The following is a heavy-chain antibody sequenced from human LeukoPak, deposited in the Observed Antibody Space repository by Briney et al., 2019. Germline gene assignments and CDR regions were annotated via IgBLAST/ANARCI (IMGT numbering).Heavy chain of an antibody. CDR3: VSMGSGGFDI. V-gene: IGHV7-4-1*02. J-gene: IGHJ3*02. CDR1: GYTFSSYA. D-gene: IGHD2-8*02. Sequence: GASVTVSCKASGYTFSSYAMNWVRQAPGQGLEFMGWINTYNGNPTYAQAFTGRFVFSEDTSVSTAYLQISSLKTEDTAVYYCVSMGSGGFDIWGQGTMIIVSS. CDR2: INTYNGNP.